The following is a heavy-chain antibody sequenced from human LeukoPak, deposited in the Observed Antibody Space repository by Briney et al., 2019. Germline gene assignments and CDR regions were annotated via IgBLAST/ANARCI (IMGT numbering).Heavy chain of an antibody. CDR3: AKSGSSSWYYYYYMDV. CDR2: ISSSGSTI. Sequence: GGSLRLSCAASGFTFSSYEMNWVRQAPGKGLEWVSYISSSGSTIYYADSVKGRFTISRDNAKNSLYLQMNSLRAEDMALYYCAKSGSSSWYYYYYMDVWGKGTTVTVSS. CDR1: GFTFSSYE. J-gene: IGHJ6*03. V-gene: IGHV3-48*03. D-gene: IGHD6-13*01.